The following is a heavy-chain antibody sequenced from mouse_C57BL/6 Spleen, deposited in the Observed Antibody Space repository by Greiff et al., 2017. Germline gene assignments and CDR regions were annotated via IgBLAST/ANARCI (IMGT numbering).Heavy chain of an antibody. D-gene: IGHD2-4*01. CDR3: ARDYDYDWIAY. CDR2: INPGSGGT. J-gene: IGHJ3*01. CDR1: GYAFTNYL. Sequence: QVQLQQPGAELVRPGTSVKVSCKASGYAFTNYLIEWVKQRPGQGLEWIGVINPGSGGTNYNEKFKGKATLTADKSSSTAYMQLSSLTSEDSAVYFCARDYDYDWIAYWGQGTLVTVSA. V-gene: IGHV1-54*01.